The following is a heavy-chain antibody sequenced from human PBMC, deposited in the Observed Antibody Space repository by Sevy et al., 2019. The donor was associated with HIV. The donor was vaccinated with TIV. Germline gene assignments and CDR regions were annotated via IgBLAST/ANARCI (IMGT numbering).Heavy chain of an antibody. J-gene: IGHJ3*02. D-gene: IGHD1-26*01. V-gene: IGHV1-69*06. CDR1: GGTFSSYA. CDR3: ARMSQSMGLYENDAFDI. Sequence: ASVKVSCKASGGTFSSYAISWVRQAPGQGLEWMGGIIPIFGTANYAQKFQGRVTITADKSKSTAYMELSSLRSEDTAVYYCARMSQSMGLYENDAFDIWGQGTMVTVSS. CDR2: IIPIFGTA.